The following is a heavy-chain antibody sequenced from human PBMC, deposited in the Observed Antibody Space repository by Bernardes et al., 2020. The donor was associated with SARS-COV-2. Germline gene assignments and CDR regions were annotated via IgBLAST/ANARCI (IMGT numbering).Heavy chain of an antibody. Sequence: GGSLRLSCAASGFTFSSYWMHWARQAPGKGLVWVSRINSDGSSTSYADSVKGRFTISRDNAKNTLYLQMNSLRAEDTAVYYCARDRLWFGEFYGMDVWGQRTTVTVSS. J-gene: IGHJ6*02. CDR2: INSDGSST. V-gene: IGHV3-74*01. D-gene: IGHD3-10*01. CDR3: ARDRLWFGEFYGMDV. CDR1: GFTFSSYW.